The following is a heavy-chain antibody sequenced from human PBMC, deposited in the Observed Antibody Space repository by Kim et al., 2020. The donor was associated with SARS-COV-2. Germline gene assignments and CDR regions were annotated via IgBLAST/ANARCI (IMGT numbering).Heavy chain of an antibody. V-gene: IGHV3-30*03. D-gene: IGHD1-26*01. CDR1: GFTFSSHL. J-gene: IGHJ5*02. CDR2: ISYEGSTK. Sequence: GGSLRLSCAASGFTFSSHLMNWVRQAPGKGLEWVALISYEGSTKKYKESVQGRFTISRDNSKNALYLQMNSLRPEDTAVYYCARNLVGDRDMVPWGPGTLVTVSS. CDR3: ARNLVGDRDMVP.